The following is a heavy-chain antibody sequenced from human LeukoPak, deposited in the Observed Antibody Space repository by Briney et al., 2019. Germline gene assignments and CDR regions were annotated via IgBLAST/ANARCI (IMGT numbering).Heavy chain of an antibody. CDR3: ARALRITMLDI. CDR1: GFTFSSYSM. CDR2: IYHSGST. D-gene: IGHD3-10*01. V-gene: IGHV4-4*02. Sequence: GSLRLSCAASGFTFSSYSMNWVRQPPGKGLEWIGEIYHSGSTNYNPSLESRVTISVDKSKNQFSLKLSSVTAADTAVYYCARALRITMLDIWGQGTMVTVSS. J-gene: IGHJ3*02.